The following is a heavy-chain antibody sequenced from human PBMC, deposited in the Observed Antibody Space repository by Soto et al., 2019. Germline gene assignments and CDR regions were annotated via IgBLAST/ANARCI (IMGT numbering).Heavy chain of an antibody. J-gene: IGHJ4*02. V-gene: IGHV3-30*18. CDR1: GFTFSSYG. D-gene: IGHD3-10*01. Sequence: QVQLVESGGGVVQPGRSLRLSCAASGFTFSSYGMHWVRQAPGKGLEWVAVISYDGSNKYYADSVKGRFTISRDNSKNTLYLQMNSLRAEDTAVYYCANGGVTMVRGVIIMAYWGQGTLVTVSS. CDR2: ISYDGSNK. CDR3: ANGGVTMVRGVIIMAY.